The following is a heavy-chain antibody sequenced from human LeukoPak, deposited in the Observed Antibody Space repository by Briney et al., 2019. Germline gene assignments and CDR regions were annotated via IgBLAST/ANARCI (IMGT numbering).Heavy chain of an antibody. D-gene: IGHD5-18*01. Sequence: SETLSLTCAVYGGSFSGYCWSWIRQPPGKGLEWIGEINHSGSTNYNPSLKSRATISVDTSKNQFSLNLNSVTAADTAVYYCARGLVTANYAMDVWGQGTTVTVSS. V-gene: IGHV4-34*01. CDR2: INHSGST. J-gene: IGHJ6*02. CDR1: GGSFSGYC. CDR3: ARGLVTANYAMDV.